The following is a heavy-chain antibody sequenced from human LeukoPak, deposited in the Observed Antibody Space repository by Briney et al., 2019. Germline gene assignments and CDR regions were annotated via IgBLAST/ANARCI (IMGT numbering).Heavy chain of an antibody. D-gene: IGHD6-19*01. J-gene: IGHJ3*02. V-gene: IGHV1-69*05. CDR2: IIPIFGTA. Sequence: ASVKVSCKASGGTFSSYAISWVRQAPGQGLEWMGGIIPIFGTANYAQKFQGRVTMTTDTSTSTAYMELRSLRSDDTAVYYCARDPYYDSSDWKGGAFDIWGQGTMVTVSS. CDR1: GGTFSSYA. CDR3: ARDPYYDSSDWKGGAFDI.